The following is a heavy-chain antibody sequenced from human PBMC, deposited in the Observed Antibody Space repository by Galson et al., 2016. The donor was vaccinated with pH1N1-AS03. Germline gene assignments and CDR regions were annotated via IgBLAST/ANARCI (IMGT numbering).Heavy chain of an antibody. D-gene: IGHD5-18*01. Sequence: SETLSLTCAVSGGSISSGHRWSWVRQPPGKGLEWIGEISHSGSTNYNSSLKSRFTMSVDRSKNQFSLKLISVTAADTAVYYCARGRGYSFGYSFYAFDIWGQGTMVTVSS. J-gene: IGHJ3*02. V-gene: IGHV4-4*02. CDR3: ARGRGYSFGYSFYAFDI. CDR2: ISHSGST. CDR1: GGSISSGHR.